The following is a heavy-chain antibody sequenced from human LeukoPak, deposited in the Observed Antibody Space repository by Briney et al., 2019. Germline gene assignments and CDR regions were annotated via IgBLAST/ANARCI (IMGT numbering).Heavy chain of an antibody. V-gene: IGHV3-33*01. CDR2: IWYGGSNK. D-gene: IGHD3-3*01. J-gene: IGHJ4*02. CDR3: ARELGGYFDY. Sequence: PGGALRLSCAAPGVTFSSYGMHLGRQAPGKGLEWGAVIWYGGSNKFYADSEEGRFTISRDNSKNTLYLQMNSLRAEDTAVYYCARELGGYFDYWGQGTLVTVSS. CDR1: GVTFSSYG.